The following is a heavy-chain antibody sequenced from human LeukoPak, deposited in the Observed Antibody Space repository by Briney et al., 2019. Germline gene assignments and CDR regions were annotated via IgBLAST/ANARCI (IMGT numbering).Heavy chain of an antibody. J-gene: IGHJ4*02. Sequence: GGSLRLSCVASGFIFNSYSMNWVRQAPGKGLEWVSSISSSSSYIYYADSVKGRFTISRDNAKNSLYLQMNSLRAEDTAVYYCTGYDHQSFDYWGQGTLVTVSS. CDR3: TGYDHQSFDY. V-gene: IGHV3-21*01. D-gene: IGHD5-12*01. CDR1: GFIFNSYS. CDR2: ISSSSSYI.